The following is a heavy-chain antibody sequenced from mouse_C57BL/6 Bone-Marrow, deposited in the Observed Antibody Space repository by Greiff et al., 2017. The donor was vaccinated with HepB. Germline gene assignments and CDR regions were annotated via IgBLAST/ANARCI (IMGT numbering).Heavy chain of an antibody. D-gene: IGHD1-1*01. J-gene: IGHJ4*01. V-gene: IGHV1-42*01. CDR1: GYSFTGYY. CDR3: ARGGMGSSLYYYAMDY. CDR2: INPSTGGT. Sequence: EVKLMESGPELVKPGASVKISCKASGYSFTGYYMNWVKQSPEKSLEWIGEINPSTGGTTYNQKFKAKATLTVDKSSSTAYMQLKSLTSEDSAVYYCARGGMGSSLYYYAMDYWGQGTSVTVSS.